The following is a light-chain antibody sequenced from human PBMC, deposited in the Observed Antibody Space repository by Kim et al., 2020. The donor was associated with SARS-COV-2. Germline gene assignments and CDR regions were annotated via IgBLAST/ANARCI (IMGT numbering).Light chain of an antibody. CDR2: QDN. CDR1: KLGDKY. V-gene: IGLV3-1*01. Sequence: SYELTQPPSISVSPGQTASLTCSGDKLGDKYACWYQQKPGQSPVLVIYQDNKRPSGIPERFSGSNSGNTATLTIRGTQAMDEADDCCQAWDSSTWVFGGGTQLTVL. CDR3: QAWDSSTWV. J-gene: IGLJ3*02.